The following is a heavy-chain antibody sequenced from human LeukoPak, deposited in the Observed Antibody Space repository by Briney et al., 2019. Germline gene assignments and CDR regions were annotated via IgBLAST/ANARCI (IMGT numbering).Heavy chain of an antibody. CDR3: ARDFYDSSGYYWTEYFQH. CDR1: GFTFSGYS. Sequence: GGSLRLSCAASGFTFSGYSMNWVRQAPGKGLEWVSYISSSSSTIHYADSVKGRFIISRDNAKNSLYLQMNSLRAEDTAVYYRARDFYDSSGYYWTEYFQHWGQGTLVTVSS. V-gene: IGHV3-48*01. J-gene: IGHJ1*01. D-gene: IGHD3-22*01. CDR2: ISSSSSTI.